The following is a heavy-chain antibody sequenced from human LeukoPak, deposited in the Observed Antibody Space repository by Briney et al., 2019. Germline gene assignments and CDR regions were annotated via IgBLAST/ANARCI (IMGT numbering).Heavy chain of an antibody. J-gene: IGHJ4*02. CDR1: GYSFTVYW. CDR2: IDPSDSYT. Sequence: GESLKISCKGSGYSFTVYWITWVRQMPGKGLEWMGKIDPSDSYTNYSPSFQGHVTISADKSISTAYLHWSSLKASDTAMYYCARGHGGNSDYWGQGTLVTVSS. V-gene: IGHV5-10-1*01. CDR3: ARGHGGNSDY. D-gene: IGHD4-23*01.